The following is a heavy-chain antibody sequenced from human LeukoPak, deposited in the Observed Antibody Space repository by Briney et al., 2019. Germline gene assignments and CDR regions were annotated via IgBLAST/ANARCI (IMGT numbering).Heavy chain of an antibody. CDR3: ARDLHYYDSSGYYWETLNPDRIGICDY. Sequence: AASVKVSCKASGYTFTGYYMHWVRQAPGQGLEWMGWINPNSGGTNYAQKFQGRVTMTRDTSISTAYMELSRLRSDDTAVYYCARDLHYYDSSGYYWETLNPDRIGICDYWGQGTLVTVSS. CDR2: INPNSGGT. CDR1: GYTFTGYY. D-gene: IGHD3-22*01. J-gene: IGHJ4*02. V-gene: IGHV1-2*02.